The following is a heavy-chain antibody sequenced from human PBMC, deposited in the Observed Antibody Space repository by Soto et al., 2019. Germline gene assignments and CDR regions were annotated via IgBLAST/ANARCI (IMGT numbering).Heavy chain of an antibody. CDR2: IIPIFGTA. CDR3: ARDLNFRYSSSLFY. D-gene: IGHD6-13*01. Sequence: VASVKVSCKASGYTFTGYYMHWVRQAPGQGLEWMGGIIPIFGTANYAQKFQGRVTITADKSTSTAYMELSSLRSEDTAVYYCARDLNFRYSSSLFYWGQGTLVTVSS. CDR1: GYTFTGYY. J-gene: IGHJ4*02. V-gene: IGHV1-69*06.